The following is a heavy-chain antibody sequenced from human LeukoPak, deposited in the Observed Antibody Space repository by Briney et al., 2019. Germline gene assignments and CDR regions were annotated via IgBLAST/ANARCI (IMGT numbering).Heavy chain of an antibody. J-gene: IGHJ4*02. CDR2: MFDTLST. V-gene: IGHV4-59*11. Sequence: SETLSLTCTVSGASTASHYRTWLRQPPGKELEWIAYMFDTLSTKSNPSLKSRLTLSVDTSKKQLSLRLSSVTAADTAVYYCATIKRGSTYGYFDFWGQGIKVTVSS. CDR1: GASTASHY. D-gene: IGHD5-18*01. CDR3: ATIKRGSTYGYFDF.